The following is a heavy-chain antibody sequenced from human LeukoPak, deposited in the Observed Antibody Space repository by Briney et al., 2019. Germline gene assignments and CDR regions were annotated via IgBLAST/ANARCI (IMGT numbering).Heavy chain of an antibody. D-gene: IGHD3-10*01. CDR2: IYPDGKA. CDR1: GVTVSTIY. V-gene: IGHV3-53*01. J-gene: IGHJ4*02. CDR3: ATLKGWYGEGYFDY. Sequence: GGSLTLSCAASGVTVSTIYMGWVRQAPGKGLDWVSVIYPDGKAYYAESVKGRFTISRDSSENTLFLQMNSLRAEDTAVYYCATLKGWYGEGYFDYWGQGTLVTGSS.